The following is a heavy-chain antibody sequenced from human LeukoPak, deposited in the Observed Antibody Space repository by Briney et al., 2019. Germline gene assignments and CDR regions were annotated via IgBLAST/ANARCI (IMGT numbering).Heavy chain of an antibody. CDR3: ARGGGITDNGMDV. V-gene: IGHV4-30-4*01. CDR1: GGSISSGAYF. Sequence: SETLSLTCSVSGGSISSGAYFWSWIRQPPGKGLEWIVYIYYSGSIYYNPSLKSRATISVDTSKNQFSLKLSSVTAADTAVYYCARGGGITDNGMDVWGQGTTVTVSS. CDR2: IYYSGSI. D-gene: IGHD3-10*01. J-gene: IGHJ6*02.